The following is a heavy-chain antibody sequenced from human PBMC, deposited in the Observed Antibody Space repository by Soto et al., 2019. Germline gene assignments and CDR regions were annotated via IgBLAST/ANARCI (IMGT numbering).Heavy chain of an antibody. CDR1: GYTFTSYG. CDR3: ARRNGGSGFDY. V-gene: IGHV1-18*01. Sequence: ASVKVSCKASGYTFTSYGISWVRQAPGQGLEWMGWIGAYNGNTNYALKLQGRVTMTIDTATNTAYMELRSLRSDDTAVYYCARRNGGSGFDYWGQGTQVTVSS. J-gene: IGHJ4*02. CDR2: IGAYNGNT. D-gene: IGHD6-25*01.